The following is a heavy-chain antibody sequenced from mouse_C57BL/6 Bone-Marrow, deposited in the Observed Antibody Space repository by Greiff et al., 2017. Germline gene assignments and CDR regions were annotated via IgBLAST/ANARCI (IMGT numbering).Heavy chain of an antibody. V-gene: IGHV14-4*01. CDR2: IDPENGDT. J-gene: IGHJ2*01. D-gene: IGHD1-1*01. CDR1: GFNIKDDY. CDR3: TTFITTVVADY. Sequence: VQLQQPGAELVRPGASVKLSCTASGFNIKDDYMHWVKQRPEQGLEWIGWIDPENGDTEYASQFQGKATITADTSSNTAYLQLSSLTSEDTAVYYCTTFITTVVADYWGQGTTLTVSS.